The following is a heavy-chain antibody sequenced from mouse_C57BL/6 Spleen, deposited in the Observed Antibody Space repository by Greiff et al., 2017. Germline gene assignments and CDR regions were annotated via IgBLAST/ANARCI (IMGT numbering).Heavy chain of an antibody. CDR2: IYPGDGDT. V-gene: IGHV1-80*01. CDR1: GFAFSSDW. D-gene: IGHD2-14*01. J-gene: IGHJ4*01. CDR3: EREAYVLYARDY. Sequence: VQLQQSGAELVKPGASVKISCTASGFAFSSDWMNWVKQRPGKGLEWIGRIYPGDGDTNYTAKFKGQATLTADTSSSTTYVQLNSMTSEDAEVYFCEREAYVLYARDYWGQGTSVTVAS.